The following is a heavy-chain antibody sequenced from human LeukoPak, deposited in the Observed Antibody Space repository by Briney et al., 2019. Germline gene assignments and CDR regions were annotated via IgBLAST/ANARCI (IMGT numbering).Heavy chain of an antibody. Sequence: SGPTLVNPTQTLTLTCTFSGFSLSTSGVGVGWIRQPPGKALEWLALIYWNDDKRYSPSLKSRLTITKDTSKNQVVLTMTNMDPVDTATYYCAHKAVWFGELSPNFDYWGQGTLVTVSS. V-gene: IGHV2-5*01. J-gene: IGHJ4*02. CDR2: IYWNDDK. CDR3: AHKAVWFGELSPNFDY. CDR1: GFSLSTSGVG. D-gene: IGHD3-10*01.